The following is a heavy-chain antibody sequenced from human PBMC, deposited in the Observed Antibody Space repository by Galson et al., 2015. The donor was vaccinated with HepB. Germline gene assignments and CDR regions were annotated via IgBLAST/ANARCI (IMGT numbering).Heavy chain of an antibody. V-gene: IGHV3-23*01. CDR1: GFTFGSYA. Sequence: LRLSCAASGFTFGSYAMSWVRQAPGKGLEWVSTLSGSGGSTYYADSVKGRFTISRDNSKNTLYLQMNSLRAEDTAVYYCAKLLPQYSYGGFDYWGQGTLVTVSS. CDR2: LSGSGGST. J-gene: IGHJ4*02. CDR3: AKLLPQYSYGGFDY. D-gene: IGHD5-18*01.